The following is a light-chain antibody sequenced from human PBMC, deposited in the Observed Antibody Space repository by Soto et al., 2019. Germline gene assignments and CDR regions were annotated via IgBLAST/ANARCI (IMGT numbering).Light chain of an antibody. V-gene: IGKV1-33*01. CDR3: QQYDNLPPF. CDR1: QDISNY. Sequence: DIPMTQSPSSLSASVGDRVTITCQASQDISNYLNWYQQKPGKAPKLLIYDASNLETGVPSRFSGYGSGTDFTFTISSLQPDDIAAYYCQQYDNLPPFFGPGAKVDIK. J-gene: IGKJ3*01. CDR2: DAS.